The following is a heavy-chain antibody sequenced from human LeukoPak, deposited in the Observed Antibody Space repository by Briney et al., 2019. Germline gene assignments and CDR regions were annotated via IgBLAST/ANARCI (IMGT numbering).Heavy chain of an antibody. Sequence: SVKVSCKASGGTFSSYAISWVRQAPGQGLEWMGGIIPIFGTANYAQNFQGRVTITTDESTSTAYMELSSLRSEDTAVYYCARASGYYYDSSDWFDPWGQGTLVTVSS. CDR2: IIPIFGTA. CDR3: ARASGYYYDSSDWFDP. J-gene: IGHJ5*02. CDR1: GGTFSSYA. D-gene: IGHD3-22*01. V-gene: IGHV1-69*05.